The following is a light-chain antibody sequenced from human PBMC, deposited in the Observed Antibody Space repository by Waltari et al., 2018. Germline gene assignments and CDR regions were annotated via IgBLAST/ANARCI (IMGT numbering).Light chain of an antibody. CDR3: QQFDTLPYT. Sequence: IQMTQSPSALSASVGDRIKISCQASQDISNYVNWYQQKPGKAPQVLIYDASTLKTGVPSRFSGSGSDTDFTLTISSLQPEDSATYYCQQFDTLPYTFGPGTKVEI. CDR2: DAS. V-gene: IGKV1-33*01. J-gene: IGKJ3*01. CDR1: QDISNY.